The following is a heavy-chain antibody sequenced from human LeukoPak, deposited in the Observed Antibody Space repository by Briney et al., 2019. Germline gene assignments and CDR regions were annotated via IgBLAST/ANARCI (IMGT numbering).Heavy chain of an antibody. CDR1: GYNFISSG. Sequence: ASVKVSCKASGYNFISSGVTWVRQAPGQGLEWMGWISAYNGDTNYTQKLQGRVAMATDTSTSTAYMELRSLRSDDTAVYYCARGRAAAGTPAEYFHHWGQGTLVTVSS. CDR2: ISAYNGDT. D-gene: IGHD6-13*01. J-gene: IGHJ1*01. V-gene: IGHV1-18*04. CDR3: ARGRAAAGTPAEYFHH.